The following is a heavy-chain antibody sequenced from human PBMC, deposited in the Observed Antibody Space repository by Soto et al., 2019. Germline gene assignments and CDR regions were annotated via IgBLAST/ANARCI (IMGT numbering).Heavy chain of an antibody. CDR2: IYHSGST. D-gene: IGHD6-13*01. V-gene: IGHV4-4*02. J-gene: IGHJ6*02. Sequence: SETLSLTCAVSGGSISSSNWWSWVRQPPGKGLEWIGEIYHSGSTNYNPSLKSRVTISVDKSKNQFSLKLSSVTAADTAVYYCARVPEYSSSWYFYYYYYYGMDVWGQGTTVTVS. CDR1: GGSISSSNW. CDR3: ARVPEYSSSWYFYYYYYYGMDV.